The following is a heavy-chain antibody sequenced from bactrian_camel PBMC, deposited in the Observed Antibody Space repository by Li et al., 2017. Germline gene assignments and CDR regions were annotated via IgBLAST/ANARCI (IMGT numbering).Heavy chain of an antibody. V-gene: IGHV3-3*01. CDR2: IAPATGTT. Sequence: SGYISGTACMGWFRQVTGKEREGIAAIAPATGTTFYSDSVKGRFTISHVNANNTLHLQMNSLKPEDTAVYYCAADLGWCGSRPLQREFRNWGQGTQVTVS. D-gene: IGHD2*01. CDR1: GYISGTAC. CDR3: AADLGWCGSRPLQREFRN. J-gene: IGHJ4*01.